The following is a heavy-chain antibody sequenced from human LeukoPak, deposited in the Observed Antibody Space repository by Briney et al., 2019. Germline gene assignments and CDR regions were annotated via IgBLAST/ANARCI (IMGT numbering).Heavy chain of an antibody. CDR3: TVVNYGSGSYPLGY. D-gene: IGHD3-10*01. J-gene: IGHJ4*02. V-gene: IGHV3-15*01. CDR2: IKNKPDGGTT. CDR1: GFTFSHAW. Sequence: PGGSLRLSCAASGFTFSHAWMSWVRQAPGKGLEGFGRIKNKPDGGTTDYAAPVQGRFTISRDDSKNTLSLQMNSLKAEDTAVYYCTVVNYGSGSYPLGYWGQGTLVTVSS.